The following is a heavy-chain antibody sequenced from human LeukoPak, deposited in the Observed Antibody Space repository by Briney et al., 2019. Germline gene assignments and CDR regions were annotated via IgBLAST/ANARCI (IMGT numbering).Heavy chain of an antibody. CDR1: GYTFTGYY. V-gene: IGHV1-69*06. CDR2: IIPIFGTA. CDR3: ARARPDCSGGSCYPNDLYYYYMDV. J-gene: IGHJ6*03. Sequence: ASVKVSCKASGYTFTGYYMHWVRQAPGQGLEWMGGIIPIFGTANYAQKLQGRVTITADKSTSTAYMELSGLRSEDTAVYYCARARPDCSGGSCYPNDLYYYYMDVWGKGTTVTVSS. D-gene: IGHD2-15*01.